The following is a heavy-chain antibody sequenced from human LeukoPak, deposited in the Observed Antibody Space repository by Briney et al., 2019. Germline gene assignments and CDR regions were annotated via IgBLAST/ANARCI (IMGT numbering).Heavy chain of an antibody. CDR3: ARVVLSGWYYFDE. CDR1: GGTFSSYA. V-gene: IGHV1-69*01. D-gene: IGHD6-13*01. J-gene: IGHJ4*02. Sequence: SVKVSCKVSGGTFSSYAISWVRQAPGQGLEWMGGIIPIFGTANYAQRFQGRVTITADESTSTAYMELSSLRSEDTAVHYCARVVLSGWYYFDEWGEGSLVTVSS. CDR2: IIPIFGTA.